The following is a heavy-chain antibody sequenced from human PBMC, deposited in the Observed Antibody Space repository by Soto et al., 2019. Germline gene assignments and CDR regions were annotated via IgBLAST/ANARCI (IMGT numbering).Heavy chain of an antibody. V-gene: IGHV1-8*01. J-gene: IGHJ6*02. D-gene: IGHD1-1*01. CDR3: ARGENELGGVYYYGMDV. CDR2: MSPNSGNT. CDR1: GYTFTSYD. Sequence: ASVKVSCKASGYTFTSYDINWVRQATGQGLEWMGWMSPNSGNTGYAQKFQGRVTMTRNTSISTAYMELSSLRSEDTAVYYCARGENELGGVYYYGMDVWGQGTTVTVSS.